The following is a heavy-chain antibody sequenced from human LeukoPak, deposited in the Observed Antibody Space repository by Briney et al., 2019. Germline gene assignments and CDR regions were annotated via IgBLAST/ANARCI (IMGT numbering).Heavy chain of an antibody. CDR2: INHSGNT. CDR3: AIAFRRSRAV. V-gene: IGHV4-4*02. CDR1: GASISSDKW. Sequence: SGTLSLTCAVSGASISSDKWWSWVRQPPGKGLEWIGEINHSGNTNYSPSLKSRVTMTTDKSKNEFSLRLTPVTAADTAVYYCAIAFRRSRAVWGERTLVTVSS. D-gene: IGHD4-17*01. J-gene: IGHJ4*02.